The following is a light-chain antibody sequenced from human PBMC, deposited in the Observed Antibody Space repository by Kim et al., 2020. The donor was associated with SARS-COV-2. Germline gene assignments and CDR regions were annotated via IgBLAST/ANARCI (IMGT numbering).Light chain of an antibody. CDR2: KAS. V-gene: IGKV1-5*03. CDR3: QQYSTYPWT. CDR1: QTISRY. J-gene: IGKJ1*01. Sequence: ASVGDRVTITCRASQTISRYLAWYQQEPGKAPKLLIYKASSLQTGVTPRFSGSGSGTEFTLTISGLQPGDFATYYCQQYSTYPWTFGQGTKVDIK.